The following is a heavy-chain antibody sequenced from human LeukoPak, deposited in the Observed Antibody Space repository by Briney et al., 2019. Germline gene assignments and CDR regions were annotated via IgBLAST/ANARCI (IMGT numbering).Heavy chain of an antibody. Sequence: PGGSLRLSCSASGFTFSTSAMHWVRQAPGKGLEYVSAISGSGNTTNYADSVKGRFTISRDNSKDTLNLQMSSLRVEDTAVYYCVKRLGGSGSYYDYWGQGTLVTVSS. J-gene: IGHJ4*02. V-gene: IGHV3-64D*09. CDR2: ISGSGNTT. CDR1: GFTFSTSA. CDR3: VKRLGGSGSYYDY. D-gene: IGHD3-10*01.